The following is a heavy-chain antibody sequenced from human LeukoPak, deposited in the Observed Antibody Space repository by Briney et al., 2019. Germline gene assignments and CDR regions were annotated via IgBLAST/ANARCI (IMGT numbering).Heavy chain of an antibody. CDR2: LSFDGRNK. Sequence: GMSLRLSCAASGFTFSSNAMHWVRHAPGKGREWVATLSFDGRNKFYTDSLRGRFTLSRDNSKNQLYLQMNSLTSDDTAVYYCARAPDYGDYRSWFDPWGQGTLVTVSS. CDR1: GFTFSSNA. J-gene: IGHJ5*02. V-gene: IGHV3-30*04. CDR3: ARAPDYGDYRSWFDP. D-gene: IGHD4-17*01.